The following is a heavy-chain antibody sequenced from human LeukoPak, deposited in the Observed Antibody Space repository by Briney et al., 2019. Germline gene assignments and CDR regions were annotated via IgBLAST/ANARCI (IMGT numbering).Heavy chain of an antibody. Sequence: GGSLRLSCAASGFTFSDHYMDWVRQAPGKGLEWVANIKQDGSEKYYVDSVKGRFTISRDNAKNSLYLQMNSLRAEDTAVYYCARDPALYSSSWYFDYWGQGTLVTVSS. CDR2: IKQDGSEK. D-gene: IGHD6-13*01. CDR1: GFTFSDHY. J-gene: IGHJ4*02. CDR3: ARDPALYSSSWYFDY. V-gene: IGHV3-7*01.